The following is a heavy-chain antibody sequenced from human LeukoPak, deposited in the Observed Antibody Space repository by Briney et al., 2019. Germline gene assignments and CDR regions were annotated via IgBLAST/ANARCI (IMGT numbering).Heavy chain of an antibody. V-gene: IGHV3-7*01. J-gene: IGHJ4*02. D-gene: IGHD3-10*01. CDR3: ASLAAYYYGSGSSD. Sequence: PGGSLRLSCAASGLTFSAYWMSWVRQAPGKGLEWVANIKGDGSEKYYVDSVKGRFTISRENAKNSVYLQMNSLRAEDTAVYFCASLAAYYYGSGSSDWGQGTLVTVSS. CDR1: GLTFSAYW. CDR2: IKGDGSEK.